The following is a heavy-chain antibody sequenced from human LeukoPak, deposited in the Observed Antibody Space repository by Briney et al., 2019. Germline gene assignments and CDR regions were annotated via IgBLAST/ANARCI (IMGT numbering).Heavy chain of an antibody. CDR2: IYHSGST. J-gene: IGHJ5*02. CDR1: GGSISSGGYY. D-gene: IGHD3-16*01. Sequence: SETLSLTCTVSGGSISSGGYYWSWIRQPPGKGLEWIGYIYHSGSTYYNPSLKSRVTISVDRSKNQFSLKLSSVTAADTAVYYCASRETLRNWFDPWGQGTLVTVSS. V-gene: IGHV4-30-2*01. CDR3: ASRETLRNWFDP.